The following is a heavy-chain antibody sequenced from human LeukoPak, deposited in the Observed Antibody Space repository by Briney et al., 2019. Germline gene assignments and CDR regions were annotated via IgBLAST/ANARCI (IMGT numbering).Heavy chain of an antibody. CDR3: AREGGGPIVATIHYYFDY. CDR1: GDSVSSNSAA. D-gene: IGHD5-12*01. J-gene: IGHJ4*02. CDR2: TYYRSKWYN. Sequence: SQTLSLTCAISGDSVSSNSAAWNWIRQSPSRGLEWLGRTYYRSKWYNDYAVSVKSRITINPDTSKNQFSLQLNSVTPEDTAVYYCAREGGGPIVATIHYYFDYWGQGTLVTVSS. V-gene: IGHV6-1*01.